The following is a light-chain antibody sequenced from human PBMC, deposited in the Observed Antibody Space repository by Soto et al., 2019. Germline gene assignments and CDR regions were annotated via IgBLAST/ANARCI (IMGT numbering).Light chain of an antibody. V-gene: IGKV1-39*01. CDR1: QSISKY. Sequence: DIQRTRSPSSVCASVGDRFTIACRASQSISKYLNWYQQKPGKAPNLLIYSTSSLQSGVPSRFSGSGSGKDFTLTINSLQPEDFATYYCQQAYDIPRTFGQGTKVDIK. CDR2: STS. J-gene: IGKJ1*01. CDR3: QQAYDIPRT.